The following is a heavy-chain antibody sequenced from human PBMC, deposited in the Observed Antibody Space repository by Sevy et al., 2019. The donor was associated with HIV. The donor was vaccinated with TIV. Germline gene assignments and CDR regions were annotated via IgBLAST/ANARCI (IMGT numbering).Heavy chain of an antibody. J-gene: IGHJ4*02. V-gene: IGHV3-74*01. Sequence: GGSLRLSCAASGFTFSNYYMNWVRQGPGKGLVWVARLNGDGSDINYADSVRGRFTISRENSKNTLYLQMSSLRGEDTAVYYCFVRIRDSSEIDYWGQGTLVTVSS. CDR3: FVRIRDSSEIDY. CDR2: LNGDGSDI. D-gene: IGHD6-6*01. CDR1: GFTFSNYY.